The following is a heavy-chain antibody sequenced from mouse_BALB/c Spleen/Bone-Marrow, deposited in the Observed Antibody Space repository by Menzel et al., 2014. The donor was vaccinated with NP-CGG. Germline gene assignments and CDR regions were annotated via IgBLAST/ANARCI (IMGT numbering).Heavy chain of an antibody. D-gene: IGHD2-4*01. CDR3: TREDYGAY. Sequence: EVMLVESGGGLVQPGGSLKLSCAASGFTFTSYTMSWVRQTPEKGLEWVAYISNGGGSTYYPDTVKGRFTISRDNAKNTLYLQMSSLKSEDTAIYYCTREDYGAYWGQGTLVTVSA. J-gene: IGHJ3*01. CDR2: ISNGGGST. CDR1: GFTFTSYT. V-gene: IGHV5-12-2*01.